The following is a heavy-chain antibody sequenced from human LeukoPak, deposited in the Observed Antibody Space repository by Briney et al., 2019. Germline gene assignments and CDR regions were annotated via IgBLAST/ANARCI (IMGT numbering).Heavy chain of an antibody. CDR2: IYYSGST. D-gene: IGHD6-13*01. Sequence: SETLSLTCTVSGGSISSYYWSWIRQPPGKGLEWIGYIYYSGSTNYNPSLKSRVTISVDTSKNQFSPKLSSVTAADTAVYYCAREGAITAAGYYFDYWGQGTLVTVSS. CDR1: GGSISSYY. V-gene: IGHV4-59*01. J-gene: IGHJ4*02. CDR3: AREGAITAAGYYFDY.